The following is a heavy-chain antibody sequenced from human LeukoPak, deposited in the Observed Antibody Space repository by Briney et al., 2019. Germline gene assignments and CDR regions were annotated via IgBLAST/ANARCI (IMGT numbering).Heavy chain of an antibody. CDR1: GYTFTSYS. V-gene: IGHV1-3*01. CDR3: ARGAAEGLDY. D-gene: IGHD6-13*01. J-gene: IGHJ4*02. Sequence: GASVKVSCKASGYTFTSYSVHWVRQAPGQRLEWMGWINAGNGNTKYSQKFQGRVTITRDTSANTAYMELSSLTPEDTAVYHCARGAAEGLDYWGQGILVTVSS. CDR2: INAGNGNT.